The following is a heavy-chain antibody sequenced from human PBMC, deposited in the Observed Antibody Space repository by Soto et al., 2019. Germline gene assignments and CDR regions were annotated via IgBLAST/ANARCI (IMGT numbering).Heavy chain of an antibody. D-gene: IGHD2-15*01. J-gene: IGHJ3*02. V-gene: IGHV4-59*11. Sequence: PTETLSLTCSVSGVSIGSHFWSWIRQAPGKGPELVGYIYHTVNTNYNPALKSRVTISMDTSENQLSLQLSSVNAADTAVYYCDRLQSPLVTALDSSGQGTMLTVAS. CDR3: DRLQSPLVTALDS. CDR1: GVSIGSHF. CDR2: IYHTVNT.